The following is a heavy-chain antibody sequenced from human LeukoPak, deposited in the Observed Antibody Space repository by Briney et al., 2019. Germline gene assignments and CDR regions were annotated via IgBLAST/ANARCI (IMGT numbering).Heavy chain of an antibody. CDR1: GFTLSSYW. CDR2: IKQDGSEK. Sequence: GGSLRLSCAGSGFTLSSYWMSWVRQAPGKGLEWVANIKQDGSEKHYVDSVKGRFTISRDNVKKSLYLQMNSLRAEDTAVYYCARAGYSYADYWGQGTLVTVSS. V-gene: IGHV3-7*01. J-gene: IGHJ4*02. CDR3: ARAGYSYADY. D-gene: IGHD5-18*01.